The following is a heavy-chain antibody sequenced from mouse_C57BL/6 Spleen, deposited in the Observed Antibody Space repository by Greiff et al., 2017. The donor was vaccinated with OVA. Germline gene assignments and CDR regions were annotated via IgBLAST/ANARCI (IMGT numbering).Heavy chain of an antibody. CDR1: GYTFTSYD. J-gene: IGHJ3*01. D-gene: IGHD2-4*01. Sequence: QVQLKESGPELVKPGASVKLSCKASGYTFTSYDINWVKQRPGQGLEWIGWIYPRDGSTKYNEKFKGKATLTVDTSSSTAYMELHSLTSEDSAVYFCALYDYDGKAWFAYWGQGTLVTVSA. CDR3: ALYDYDGKAWFAY. CDR2: IYPRDGST. V-gene: IGHV1-85*01.